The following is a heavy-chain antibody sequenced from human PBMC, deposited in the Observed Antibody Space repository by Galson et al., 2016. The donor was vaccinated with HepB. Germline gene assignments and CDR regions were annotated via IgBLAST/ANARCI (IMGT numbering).Heavy chain of an antibody. CDR2: IHNDGST. CDR3: ARGGASSKPFDY. J-gene: IGHJ4*02. Sequence: ETLSLTCTISRSINSYWSWIRQPPGKGLEWIAFIHNDGSTNYNPSLKSRLTISIDTSNNQFSLNLSSVTAADTAVYYCARGGASSKPFDYWGQGTLVTVSS. V-gene: IGHV4-59*01. CDR1: RSINSY. D-gene: IGHD3-16*01.